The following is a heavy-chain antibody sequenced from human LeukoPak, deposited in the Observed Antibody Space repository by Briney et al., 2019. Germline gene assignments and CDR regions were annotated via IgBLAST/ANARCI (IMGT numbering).Heavy chain of an antibody. D-gene: IGHD6-6*01. V-gene: IGHV4-39*01. CDR2: IYYSGST. CDR3: ARASQLVSDY. Sequence: SETLSLTCTVSGGSISSSSYYWGWIRQPPGKGLEWIGSIYYSGSTYYNPSLKGRVTISVDTSKNQFSLKLSSVTAADTAVYYCARASQLVSDYWGQGTLVTVSS. J-gene: IGHJ4*02. CDR1: GGSISSSSYY.